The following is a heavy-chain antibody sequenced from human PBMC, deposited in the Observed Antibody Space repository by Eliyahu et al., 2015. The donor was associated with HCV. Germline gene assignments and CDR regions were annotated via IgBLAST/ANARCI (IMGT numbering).Heavy chain of an antibody. Sequence: EVQLVESGGGLVQAGGSXXLSCVASGXXXXSNYMSWVRQAPGKGLEXVSIIYSGGSTYYADSVKGRFTISRDNSKNTVYLQMNSLRGEDTAVYHCARFYDSSAYDDAFDIWGQGTMVTVSS. CDR1: GXXXXSNY. J-gene: IGHJ3*02. V-gene: IGHV3-66*01. CDR3: ARFYDSSAYDDAFDI. CDR2: IYSGGST. D-gene: IGHD3-22*01.